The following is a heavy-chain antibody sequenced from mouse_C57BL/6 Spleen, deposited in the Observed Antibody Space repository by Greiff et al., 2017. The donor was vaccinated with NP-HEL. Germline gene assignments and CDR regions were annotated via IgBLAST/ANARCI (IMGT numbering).Heavy chain of an antibody. Sequence: QVTLNVSGAELAKPGASVKLSFTASFYTFTRSWLPFFPPLPCPGLAWLGSLNPSRGYTKYNQKFKDKATLTADKSSSTAYMQLSSLTYEDSAVYYCARNYDYDWYFDVWGTGTTVTVSS. V-gene: IGHV1-7*01. CDR3: ARNYDYDWYFDV. CDR2: LNPSRGYT. J-gene: IGHJ1*03. CDR1: FYTFTRSW. D-gene: IGHD2-4*01.